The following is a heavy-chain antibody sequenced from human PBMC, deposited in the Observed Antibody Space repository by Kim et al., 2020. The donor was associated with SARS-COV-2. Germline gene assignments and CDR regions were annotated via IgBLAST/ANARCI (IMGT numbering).Heavy chain of an antibody. V-gene: IGHV3-9*01. CDR3: AKDSDGMDV. CDR2: SGSI. J-gene: IGHJ6*02. Sequence: SGSIGYADSGKGRFTISRDNAKNSMYLQMNSLRAEDTALYYCAKDSDGMDVWGQGTTVTVSS.